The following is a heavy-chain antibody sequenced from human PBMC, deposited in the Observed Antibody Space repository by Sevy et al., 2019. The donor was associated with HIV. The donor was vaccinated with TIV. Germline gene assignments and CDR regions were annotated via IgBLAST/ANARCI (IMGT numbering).Heavy chain of an antibody. Sequence: GGSLRLSCATSEFTFSSYSMNWVRQAPGNGLEWVSSISGGGTYIYYADSVKRRFTISRDNAKNSLSLQMNSLRAEDTAVYYCARGTHDYGDYDRDAFDIWGQGTMVTVSS. CDR1: EFTFSSYS. D-gene: IGHD4-17*01. J-gene: IGHJ3*02. V-gene: IGHV3-21*01. CDR3: ARGTHDYGDYDRDAFDI. CDR2: ISGGGTYI.